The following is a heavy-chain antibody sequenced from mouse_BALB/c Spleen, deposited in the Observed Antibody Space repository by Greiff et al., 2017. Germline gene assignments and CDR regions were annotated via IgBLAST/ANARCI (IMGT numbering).Heavy chain of an antibody. CDR1: GYTFTSYV. Sequence: VHVKQSGPELVKPGASVKMSCKASGYTFTSYVMHWVKQKPGQGLEWIGYINPYNDGTKYNEKFKGKATLTSDKSSSTAYMELSSLTSEDSAVYYCARVVAEETMDYWGQGTSVTVSS. V-gene: IGHV1-14*01. CDR2: INPYNDGT. CDR3: ARVVAEETMDY. D-gene: IGHD1-1*01. J-gene: IGHJ4*01.